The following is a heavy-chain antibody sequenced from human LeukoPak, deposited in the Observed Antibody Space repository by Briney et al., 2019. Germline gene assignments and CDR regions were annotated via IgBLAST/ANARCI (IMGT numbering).Heavy chain of an antibody. Sequence: PGGSLRLSCAGSGFTFSNAWMTWVRQAPGKGLEWVGRIKSRPAGGTIDYAAPVKGRFTISRDDSKNTVYLQMNSLKTEDTAVYYCTTLTIAAPRGSWGQGTLVTVSS. CDR3: TTLTIAAPRGS. D-gene: IGHD6-6*01. J-gene: IGHJ5*02. CDR2: IKSRPAGGTI. CDR1: GFTFSNAW. V-gene: IGHV3-15*01.